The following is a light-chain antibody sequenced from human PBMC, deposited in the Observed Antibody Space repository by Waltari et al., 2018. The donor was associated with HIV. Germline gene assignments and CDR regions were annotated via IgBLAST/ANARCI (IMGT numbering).Light chain of an antibody. CDR2: QAS. J-gene: IGKJ4*02. CDR1: QSNSDW. V-gene: IGKV1-5*03. Sequence: DTQMTQSPSTLSASVGDRVTITRRASQSNSDWLAWYQQKPGRAPNLLIYQASKLKSGVPSRFSGGASGTEFTLTISGLQPEDFATYFCQQYKSYPLTFGRGTEVEIK. CDR3: QQYKSYPLT.